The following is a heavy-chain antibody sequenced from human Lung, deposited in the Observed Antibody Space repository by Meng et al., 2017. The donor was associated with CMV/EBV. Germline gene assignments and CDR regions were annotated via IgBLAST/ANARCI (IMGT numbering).Heavy chain of an antibody. Sequence: LXCTVSGGSISSSSYYWGWIRQPPGKGLEWIGSIYYSGSTYYNPSLKSRVTISVDTSKNQFSLKLSSVTAADTAVYYCAKENYDSSGDDAFDIGGQGTXVTVSS. CDR2: IYYSGST. V-gene: IGHV4-39*07. CDR3: AKENYDSSGDDAFDI. D-gene: IGHD3-22*01. J-gene: IGHJ3*02. CDR1: GGSISSSSYY.